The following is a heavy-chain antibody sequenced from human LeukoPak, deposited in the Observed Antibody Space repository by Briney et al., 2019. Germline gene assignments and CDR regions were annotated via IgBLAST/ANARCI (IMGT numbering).Heavy chain of an antibody. CDR3: ARAGLLWFGELEYGMDV. D-gene: IGHD3-10*01. V-gene: IGHV1-18*01. Sequence: ASVKVSCKASGYTFTSYGISWVRQAPGQGLEWMGWISAYNGNTNYAQKLQGRVTMTTDTSTSTAYMEPRSPRSDDTAVYYCARAGLLWFGELEYGMDVWGQGTTVTVSS. CDR2: ISAYNGNT. CDR1: GYTFTSYG. J-gene: IGHJ6*02.